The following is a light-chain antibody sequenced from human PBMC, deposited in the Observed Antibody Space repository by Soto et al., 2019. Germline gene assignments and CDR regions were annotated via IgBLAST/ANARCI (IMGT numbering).Light chain of an antibody. CDR1: NSDVGGYNY. J-gene: IGLJ3*02. Sequence: QSALTQPPSASGSPGQSVTISCTGTNSDVGGYNYVSWYQQHPGKAPKLIIYEVAKRPSGVPDRISGSKSGNTASLTVSGLQAEDEADYYCSSYADRNKFLFGGGTKL. CDR2: EVA. V-gene: IGLV2-8*01. CDR3: SSYADRNKFL.